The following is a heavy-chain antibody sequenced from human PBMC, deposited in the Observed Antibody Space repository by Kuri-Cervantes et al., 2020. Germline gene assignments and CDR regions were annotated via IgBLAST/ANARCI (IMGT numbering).Heavy chain of an antibody. CDR2: ISGSGDST. D-gene: IGHD6-13*01. J-gene: IGHJ4*02. CDR3: ARRDGSTWYYFDY. Sequence: GGSLRLSCAASGFTFSSYAMSWVRQAPGKGLEWVSAISGSGDSTYYADSVKGRFTVSRDNSKNTLYLQMNSLRAEDTAVYYCARRDGSTWYYFDYWGQGTLVTVSS. V-gene: IGHV3-23*01. CDR1: GFTFSSYA.